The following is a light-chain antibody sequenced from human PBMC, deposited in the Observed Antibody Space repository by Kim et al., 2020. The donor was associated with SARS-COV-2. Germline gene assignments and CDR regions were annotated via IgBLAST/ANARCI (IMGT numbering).Light chain of an antibody. CDR3: NSRDSSGTWV. Sequence: VALGQTVRITCQGDSRRSYYASWYQQKPGQAPVLVIYGKNNRPSGIPDRFSGSSSGNTASLTITGAQAEDEADYYCNSRDSSGTWVFGGGTKLTVL. CDR1: SRRSYY. J-gene: IGLJ3*02. CDR2: GKN. V-gene: IGLV3-19*01.